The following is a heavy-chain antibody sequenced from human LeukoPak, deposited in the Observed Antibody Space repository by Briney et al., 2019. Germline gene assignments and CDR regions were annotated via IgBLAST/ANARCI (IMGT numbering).Heavy chain of an antibody. D-gene: IGHD3-10*01. CDR2: ITPLFGTA. Sequence: SVKVSCKASGGTFSKYSISWVRQRPGQGLEWMGGITPLFGTANYAQKFQGRVTMTRDTSTSTVYMELSSLRSEDTAVYYCARDAMVRVLDYWGQGTLVTVSS. CDR3: ARDAMVRVLDY. V-gene: IGHV1-69*05. J-gene: IGHJ4*02. CDR1: GGTFSKYS.